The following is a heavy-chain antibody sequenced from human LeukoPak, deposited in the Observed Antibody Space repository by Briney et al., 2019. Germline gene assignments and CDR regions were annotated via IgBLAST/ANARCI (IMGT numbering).Heavy chain of an antibody. Sequence: GGSLRLSCAASGFTFSTYWMHWVRQAPGKGLVWVSRITPDGSGTDYADSVNGRFTISRDNAKNMLYLPMNSLRAEDTAVYYCSRDLRGIRDYWGQGTLVTVSS. D-gene: IGHD2-15*01. J-gene: IGHJ4*02. CDR1: GFTFSTYW. CDR2: ITPDGSGT. CDR3: SRDLRGIRDY. V-gene: IGHV3-74*01.